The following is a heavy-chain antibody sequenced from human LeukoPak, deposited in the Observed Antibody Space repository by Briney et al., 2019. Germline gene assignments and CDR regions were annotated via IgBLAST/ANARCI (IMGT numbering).Heavy chain of an antibody. V-gene: IGHV3-74*01. CDR3: ARDSTYYDSSGYYYVGRNAFDI. CDR2: INSDGSST. J-gene: IGHJ3*02. CDR1: GFTFSSYW. Sequence: GGSLRLSCAASGFTFSSYWMHWVHQAPGKGLVWVSLINSDGSSTFYADSVKGRFTISRDNAKNTLYLQMNSLRAEDTAVYYCARDSTYYDSSGYYYVGRNAFDIWGQGTMVTVSS. D-gene: IGHD3-22*01.